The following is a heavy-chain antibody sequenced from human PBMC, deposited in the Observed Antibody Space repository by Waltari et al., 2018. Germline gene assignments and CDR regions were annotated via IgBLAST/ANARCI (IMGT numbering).Heavy chain of an antibody. J-gene: IGHJ4*02. CDR2: IIPILGIA. D-gene: IGHD3-3*01. CDR3: ARDLDYDFWSRYSD. Sequence: QVQLVQSGAEVKKPGSSVKVSCKASGGTFSSYTISWVRQAPGQGLEWMGRIIPILGIANYAQKFQGRVTITADKSTSTAYMELSSLRSEDTAVYYCARDLDYDFWSRYSDWGQGTLVTVSS. V-gene: IGHV1-69*08. CDR1: GGTFSSYT.